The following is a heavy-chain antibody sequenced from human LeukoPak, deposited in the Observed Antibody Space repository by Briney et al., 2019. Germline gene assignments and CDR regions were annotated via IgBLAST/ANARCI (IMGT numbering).Heavy chain of an antibody. J-gene: IGHJ6*02. CDR1: GGSISSYY. CDR2: IYYSGST. V-gene: IGHV4-59*08. CDR3: ARHGVAAAATGYYYYGMDV. D-gene: IGHD6-13*01. Sequence: SETLSLTCTVSGGSISSYYWSWIRQPPGKGLEWIGYIYYSGSTNYNPSLKSRVTISVDTSKNQFSLKLSSVTAADTAVHYCARHGVAAAATGYYYYGMDVWGQGTTVTVSS.